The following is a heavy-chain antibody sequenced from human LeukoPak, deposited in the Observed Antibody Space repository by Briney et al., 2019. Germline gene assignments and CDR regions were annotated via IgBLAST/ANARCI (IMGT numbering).Heavy chain of an antibody. D-gene: IGHD3-10*01. CDR2: IYYSGST. CDR1: GGSISSSSYY. CDR3: ARRSANYGSGSYYLDY. J-gene: IGHJ4*02. V-gene: IGHV4-39*01. Sequence: SETLSLTCTVSGGSISSSSYYWGWIRQPPGKGLEWIGSIYYSGSTYYNPSLKSRVTISVDTSKNQFSLKLSSVTAADTDVYYCARRSANYGSGSYYLDYWGQGTLVTVSS.